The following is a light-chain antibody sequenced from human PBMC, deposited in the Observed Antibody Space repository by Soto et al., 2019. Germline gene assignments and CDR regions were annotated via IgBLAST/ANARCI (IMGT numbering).Light chain of an antibody. Sequence: EIVLTHSPATQSLAPGERATLSCRASQSVSSYFAWYQQNPGQAPRLLIYYASNTATGIPARFSGRVSGTDVTLTISTPEPEDFAIYYCPQGSNWAPTFGQETRLEIK. V-gene: IGKV3-11*01. J-gene: IGKJ5*01. CDR3: PQGSNWAPT. CDR1: QSVSSY. CDR2: YAS.